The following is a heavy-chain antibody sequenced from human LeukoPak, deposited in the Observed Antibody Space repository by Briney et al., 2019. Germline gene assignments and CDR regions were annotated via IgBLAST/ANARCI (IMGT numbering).Heavy chain of an antibody. J-gene: IGHJ4*02. D-gene: IGHD3-10*01. CDR2: INHSGST. CDR1: GGSFSGYY. V-gene: IGHV4-34*01. Sequence: SETLSLTCAVYGGSFSGYYWSWIRQPPGKGLEWIGEINHSGSTNYNPSLKSRVTISVDTSKNQFSLKLSSVTAADTAVYYCARGTFYGSGSYYNVNSKKERGYYYDYWGQGTLVTVSS. CDR3: ARGTFYGSGSYYNVNSKKERGYYYDY.